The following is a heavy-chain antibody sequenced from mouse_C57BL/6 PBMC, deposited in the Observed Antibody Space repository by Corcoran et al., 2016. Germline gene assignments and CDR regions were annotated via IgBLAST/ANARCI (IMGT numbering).Heavy chain of an antibody. CDR1: GYTFTDYS. V-gene: IGHV1-75*01. D-gene: IGHD2-13*01. CDR2: IFPGSGRT. Sequence: QVQLQQSGPELVKPGASVKISCKASGYTFTDYSINWVKQRPGQGLEWIGWIFPGSGRTYYNEKFKGKATLTVDKSSSTAYMLLSSLNSDDSSVYFAARSDGDDWFAYWGQGTLVTVSA. J-gene: IGHJ3*01. CDR3: ARSDGDDWFAY.